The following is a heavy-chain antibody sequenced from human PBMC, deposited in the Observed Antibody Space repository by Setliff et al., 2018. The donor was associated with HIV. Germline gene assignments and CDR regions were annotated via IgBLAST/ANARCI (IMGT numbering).Heavy chain of an antibody. V-gene: IGHV4-4*09. CDR3: ARRNVVGSIQGFYYYTLDV. J-gene: IGHJ6*02. CDR2: IHSSGST. D-gene: IGHD1-26*01. CDR1: GGSVNDFY. Sequence: SETLSLTCTVSGGSVNDFYCNWIRQPPGKGPEWIGYIHSSGSTIYNPSLKSRITISLDTSKEQFSLELSSVTAADTAVYYCARRNVVGSIQGFYYYTLDVWGQGTTVTVSS.